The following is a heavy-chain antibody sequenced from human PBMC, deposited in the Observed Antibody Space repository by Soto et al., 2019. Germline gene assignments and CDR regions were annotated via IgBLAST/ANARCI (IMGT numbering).Heavy chain of an antibody. D-gene: IGHD2-2*01. CDR3: ARGSVVVVPAAMVGWFDP. CDR1: GGSFSGYY. CDR2: INHSGST. J-gene: IGHJ5*02. V-gene: IGHV4-34*01. Sequence: QVQLQQWGAGLLKPSETLSPTCAVYGGSFSGYYWSWIRQPPGKGLEWIGEINHSGSTNYNPSLKSRVTISVDTSKNQFSLKLSSVTAADTAVYYCARGSVVVVPAAMVGWFDPWGQGTLVTVSS.